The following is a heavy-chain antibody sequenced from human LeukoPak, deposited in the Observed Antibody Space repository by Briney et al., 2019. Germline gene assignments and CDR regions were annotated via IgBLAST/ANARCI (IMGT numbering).Heavy chain of an antibody. CDR2: IYHSGST. CDR1: GYSISSGYY. Sequence: PSETLSLTCTVSGYSISSGYYWGWIRQPPGKGLEWIGSIYHSGSTYYNPSLKSRVTISVDTSKNQFSLKLSSVTAADTAVYYCARETSGSYKGVFDYWGQGTLVTVSS. V-gene: IGHV4-38-2*02. J-gene: IGHJ4*02. D-gene: IGHD1-26*01. CDR3: ARETSGSYKGVFDY.